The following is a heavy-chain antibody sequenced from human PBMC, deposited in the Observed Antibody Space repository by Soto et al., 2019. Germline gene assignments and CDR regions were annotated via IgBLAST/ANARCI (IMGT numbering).Heavy chain of an antibody. J-gene: IGHJ4*02. D-gene: IGHD2-21*02. CDR1: GFTFSSYS. Sequence: EVQLVESGGGLVKPGGSLRLSCAASGFTFSSYSMNWVRQAPGKGLEWVSSISSSSSYIYYADSVKGQFTISRDNAKNSLDLQMSSLRAEDTAVYYCARVGIVVVTATIDFDYWGQGTLVTVSS. V-gene: IGHV3-21*01. CDR3: ARVGIVVVTATIDFDY. CDR2: ISSSSSYI.